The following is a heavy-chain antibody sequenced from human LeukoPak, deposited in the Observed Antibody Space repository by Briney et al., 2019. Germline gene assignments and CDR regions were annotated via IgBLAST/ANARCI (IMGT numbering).Heavy chain of an antibody. D-gene: IGHD3-3*01. V-gene: IGHV1-18*01. Sequence: GASVKVSCKASGYTFTSYGISWVRQAPGQGLEWMGWISAYNGNTNYAQKLQGRVTMTTDTSTSTDYMELRSLRSDDTAVYYCARDRPNYDFWSGYLPVDYWGQGTLVTVSS. CDR3: ARDRPNYDFWSGYLPVDY. CDR2: ISAYNGNT. CDR1: GYTFTSYG. J-gene: IGHJ4*02.